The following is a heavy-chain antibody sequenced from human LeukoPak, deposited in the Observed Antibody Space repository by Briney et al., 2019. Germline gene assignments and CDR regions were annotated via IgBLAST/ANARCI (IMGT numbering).Heavy chain of an antibody. J-gene: IGHJ3*02. Sequence: DPSETLSLTCTVSGGSISSYYWSWIRQPPGKGLEWIGHIYYSGSTNYNPSLKSRVTISADTSKNQFSLKLSSVTAADTAVYYCARDPGRDAFDIWGQGTMVTVPS. CDR1: GGSISSYY. D-gene: IGHD1-14*01. CDR2: IYYSGST. CDR3: ARDPGRDAFDI. V-gene: IGHV4-59*01.